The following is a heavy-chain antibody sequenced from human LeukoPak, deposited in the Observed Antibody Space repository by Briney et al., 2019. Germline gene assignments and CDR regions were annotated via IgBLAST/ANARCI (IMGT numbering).Heavy chain of an antibody. CDR3: ARESEFGDYEPWDL. V-gene: IGHV3-48*03. J-gene: IGHJ5*02. CDR1: GFTFSSYE. D-gene: IGHD4-17*01. Sequence: SGGSLRLSCAASGFTFSSYEMNWVRQAPGKGLEWLSYIGASGDTIYYADSVKGRFTISRDNGKKSLSLQMDSLRADDTAVYYCARESEFGDYEPWDLWGQGALVTVSS. CDR2: IGASGDTI.